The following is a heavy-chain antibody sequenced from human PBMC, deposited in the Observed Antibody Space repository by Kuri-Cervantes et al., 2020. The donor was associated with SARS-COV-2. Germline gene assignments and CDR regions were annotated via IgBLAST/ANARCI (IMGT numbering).Heavy chain of an antibody. CDR3: ARDTGYCGGDCSAFDI. Sequence: GSLRLACAVAGRYISSSNWWCWVRQPPGKGLEWIGDVYHSGSTNYNPSVKSRVTISVDKSKNQFSLKLSSVTAADTAVYYCARDTGYCGGDCSAFDIWGQGTMVTVSS. CDR1: GRYISSSNW. V-gene: IGHV4-4*02. J-gene: IGHJ3*02. D-gene: IGHD2-21*02. CDR2: VYHSGST.